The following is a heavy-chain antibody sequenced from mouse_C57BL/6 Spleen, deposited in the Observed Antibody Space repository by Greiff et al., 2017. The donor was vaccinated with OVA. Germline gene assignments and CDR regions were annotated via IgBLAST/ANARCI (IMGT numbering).Heavy chain of an antibody. CDR3: TTTDYSFAY. CDR2: IDPENGDT. J-gene: IGHJ3*01. D-gene: IGHD2-4*01. Sequence: EVQLQQSGAELVRPGASVKLSCTASGFNITDDYMHWVKQRPEQGLEWIGWIDPENGDTEYASKFQGKATITADTSSNTAYLQLSSLTSEDAAVYYCTTTDYSFAYWGQGTLVTVSA. V-gene: IGHV14-4*01. CDR1: GFNITDDY.